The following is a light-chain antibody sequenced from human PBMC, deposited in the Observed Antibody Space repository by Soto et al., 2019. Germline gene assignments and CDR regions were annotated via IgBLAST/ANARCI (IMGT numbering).Light chain of an antibody. CDR2: DAS. Sequence: DIQMTQSPSSLSGSVGDRVSITCRSSQGIRNNVGWYQQKPGKAPKLLIYDASSLESGVPSRFSGSGSGTEFTLTISSLQPDDFATYYCQQYNSYSWTFGQGTEVDIK. V-gene: IGKV1-17*01. CDR3: QQYNSYSWT. J-gene: IGKJ1*01. CDR1: QGIRNN.